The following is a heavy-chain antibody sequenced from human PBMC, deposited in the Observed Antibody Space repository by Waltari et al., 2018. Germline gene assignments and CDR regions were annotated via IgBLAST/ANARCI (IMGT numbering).Heavy chain of an antibody. CDR3: ARGPYYYGSGSYFVDY. CDR1: GGSFSGYY. J-gene: IGHJ4*02. V-gene: IGHV4-34*01. D-gene: IGHD3-10*01. Sequence: QVQLQQWGAGLLKPSETMSLTCAVYGGSFSGYYWSWIRQPTGKGLEWIGEINHSGSTNYNPSLKSRVTISVDTSKNQFSLKLSSVTAADTAVYYCARGPYYYGSGSYFVDYWGQGTLVTVSS. CDR2: INHSGST.